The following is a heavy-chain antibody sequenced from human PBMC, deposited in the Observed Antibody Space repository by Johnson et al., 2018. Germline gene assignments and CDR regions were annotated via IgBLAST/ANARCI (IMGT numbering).Heavy chain of an antibody. Sequence: QEQLQESGPGLVKPTETLSLTCTVSGGSISSYYWSWIRQPPGKGLEWIGYIYYSGSTNYNPSLKSRVTISVDTSKNQFSLKLSSVTAADTAVYYCARAGMITFGGVIVITAFDIWGQGTMVTVSS. CDR3: ARAGMITFGGVIVITAFDI. CDR1: GGSISSYY. J-gene: IGHJ3*02. CDR2: IYYSGST. D-gene: IGHD3-16*02. V-gene: IGHV4-59*01.